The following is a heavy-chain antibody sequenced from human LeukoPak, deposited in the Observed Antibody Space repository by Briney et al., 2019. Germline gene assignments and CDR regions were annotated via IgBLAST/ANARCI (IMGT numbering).Heavy chain of an antibody. Sequence: SETLSLTCTVSDGSISDSYWSWIRQSPGKGLEWVGYIFYTGFTHYNPSLESRVTISVDTSKNQFSLRLNSVTAADTAVYYCARDAYGGNSWGWFDPWGQGTLDTVSS. CDR2: IFYTGFT. CDR1: DGSISDSY. J-gene: IGHJ5*02. CDR3: ARDAYGGNSWGWFDP. D-gene: IGHD4-23*01. V-gene: IGHV4-59*01.